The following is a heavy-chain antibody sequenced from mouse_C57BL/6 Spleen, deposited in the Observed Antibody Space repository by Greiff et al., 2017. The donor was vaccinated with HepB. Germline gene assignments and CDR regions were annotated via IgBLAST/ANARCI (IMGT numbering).Heavy chain of an antibody. V-gene: IGHV2-2*01. CDR3: ARGGRTAQATPLFDY. Sequence: QVQLKESGPGLVQPSQSLSITCTVSGFSLTSYGVHWVRQSPGKGLEWLGVIWSGGSTDYNAAFISRLSISKDNSKSQLFFKMNSLQADDTAIYYCARGGRTAQATPLFDYWGQGTTLTVSS. CDR2: IWSGGST. D-gene: IGHD3-2*02. CDR1: GFSLTSYG. J-gene: IGHJ2*01.